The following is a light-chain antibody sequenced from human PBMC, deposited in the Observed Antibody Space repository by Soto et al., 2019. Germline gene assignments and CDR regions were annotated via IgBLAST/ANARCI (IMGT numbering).Light chain of an antibody. CDR3: QSYGSSLSGSNV. V-gene: IGLV1-40*01. CDR2: GNN. J-gene: IGLJ2*01. CDR1: SSNIGAGYD. Sequence: QSVLTQPPSVSAAPGQKVTISCSGSSSNIGAGYDVHWYQQLPGTAPKLLIYGNNNRPSGVPDRFSGSKSGTSASLAITGLQAEDEADYYCQSYGSSLSGSNVFGGGTKLTVL.